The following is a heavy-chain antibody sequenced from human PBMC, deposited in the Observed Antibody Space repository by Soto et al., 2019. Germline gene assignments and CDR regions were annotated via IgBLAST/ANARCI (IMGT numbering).Heavy chain of an antibody. Sequence: LRLSCAASGFPFSSYAMSWVRQHPGKGLEWIGYIYYSGSTYYNPSPKSRVTISVDTSKNQFSLKLSSVTAADTAVYYCARSVFPWGQGTLVTVSS. CDR2: IYYSGST. V-gene: IGHV4-31*02. CDR1: GFPFSSYA. CDR3: ARSVFP. J-gene: IGHJ5*02.